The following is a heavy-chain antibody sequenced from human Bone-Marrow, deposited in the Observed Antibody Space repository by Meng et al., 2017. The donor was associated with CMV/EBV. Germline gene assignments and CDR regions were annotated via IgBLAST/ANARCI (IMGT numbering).Heavy chain of an antibody. CDR1: GFTFGDYA. J-gene: IGHJ4*02. CDR3: SITIFGVVMG. V-gene: IGHV3-49*04. D-gene: IGHD3-3*01. Sequence: GGSLRLSCTASGFTFGDYAMSWVRQAPGKGLEWVGFIRSKAYGGTTEYAASVKGRFTISRDDSKSIAYLQMNSLKTEDTAVYYCSITIFGVVMGWGQGTRVTVSS. CDR2: IRSKAYGGTT.